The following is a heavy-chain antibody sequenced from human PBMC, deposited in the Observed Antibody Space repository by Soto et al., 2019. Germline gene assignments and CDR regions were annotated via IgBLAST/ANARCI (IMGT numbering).Heavy chain of an antibody. J-gene: IGHJ4*02. CDR3: TRKESYGSAPE. CDR1: GFIFSGST. Sequence: GGSLRLSCAASGFIFSGSTMHWVRQASGKGLEWVGRIRNKASGYATAYAASVEGRFTISRDDSKNTAYLEMNSLKTDDTAVYYCTRKESYGSAPEWGQGTLVTVSS. D-gene: IGHD3-10*01. V-gene: IGHV3-73*01. CDR2: IRNKASGYAT.